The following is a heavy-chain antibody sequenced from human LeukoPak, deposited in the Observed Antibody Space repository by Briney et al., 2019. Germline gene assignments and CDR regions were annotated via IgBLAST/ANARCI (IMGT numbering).Heavy chain of an antibody. CDR3: ARGSGAMVTWAYYFDY. D-gene: IGHD5-18*01. CDR1: GFTFSSYA. CDR2: ISSNGGST. Sequence: PGGSLRLSCAASGFTFSSYAMHWVRQAPGKGLEYVSAISSNGGSTYYANSVKGRFTISRDNSKNTRYLQMSSLRAEDMAVYYCARGSGAMVTWAYYFDYWGQGSLVTVSS. V-gene: IGHV3-64*01. J-gene: IGHJ4*02.